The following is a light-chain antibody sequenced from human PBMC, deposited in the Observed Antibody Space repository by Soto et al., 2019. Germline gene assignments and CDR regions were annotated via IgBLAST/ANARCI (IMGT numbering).Light chain of an antibody. CDR2: EVN. Sequence: QSAQTQPPSASGSPGQSVTISCTGTSSDVGGYNYVSWYQQHPGKAPKLMIYEVNKRPSGVPDRFSGSKSGNTASLTVSGLQAEDEADYYCSSFAGSNRVVFGGGTKLTVL. V-gene: IGLV2-8*01. CDR1: SSDVGGYNY. CDR3: SSFAGSNRVV. J-gene: IGLJ2*01.